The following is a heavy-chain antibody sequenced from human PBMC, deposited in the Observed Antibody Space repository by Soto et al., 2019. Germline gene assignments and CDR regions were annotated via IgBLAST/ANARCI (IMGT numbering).Heavy chain of an antibody. J-gene: IGHJ4*02. CDR2: IWPGDSDT. CDR3: ARRAGVAIANDY. V-gene: IGHV5-51*01. CDR1: GYTFSNYW. D-gene: IGHD5-12*01. Sequence: GESLKISGKGSGYTFSNYWIGWVRQMPGGGLEWIGNIWPGDSDTSYSPSFQGHVTISADKSISTAYLQWSSLEASDTAIYYCARRAGVAIANDYWGQGTQVTVSS.